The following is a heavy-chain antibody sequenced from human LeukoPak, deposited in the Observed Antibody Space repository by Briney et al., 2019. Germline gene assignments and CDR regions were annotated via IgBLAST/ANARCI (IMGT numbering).Heavy chain of an antibody. CDR3: ARMSYDFWSGYPLAFDI. D-gene: IGHD3-3*01. CDR2: IYTSGST. CDR1: GGSISSYY. J-gene: IGHJ3*02. V-gene: IGHV4-4*07. Sequence: SETLSLTCTVSGGSISSYYWSWIRQPAGKGLEWIGRIYTSGSTNYNPSLKSRVTMSVDTSKNQSSLKLSSVTAADTAVYYCARMSYDFWSGYPLAFDIWGQGTMVTVSS.